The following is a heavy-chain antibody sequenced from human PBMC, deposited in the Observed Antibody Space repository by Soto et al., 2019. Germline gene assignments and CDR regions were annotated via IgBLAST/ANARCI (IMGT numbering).Heavy chain of an antibody. CDR2: IDPNSGGT. CDR3: ARSRRDTAMVVSGMDV. CDR1: GYTFTVYY. D-gene: IGHD5-18*01. J-gene: IGHJ6*02. Sequence: ASVKVSCKASGYTFTVYYMHWVRQSPGQGLVCLGCIDPNSGGTNYEQKFQGRVAMTRDTSISTAYMDLSRLRSDDTAVYYCARSRRDTAMVVSGMDVWGQGTTVTVSS. V-gene: IGHV1-2*02.